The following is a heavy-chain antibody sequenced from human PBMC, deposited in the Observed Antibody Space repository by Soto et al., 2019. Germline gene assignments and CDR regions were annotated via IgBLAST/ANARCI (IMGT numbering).Heavy chain of an antibody. V-gene: IGHV3-21*01. D-gene: IGHD1-26*01. J-gene: IGHJ5*02. CDR1: GFTFSSYS. CDR2: ISSSSSYI. Sequence: EVQLVESGGGLVKPGGSLRLSCAASGFTFSSYSMNWVRQAPGKGLEWVSSISSSSSYIYYADSVKGRFTISRDNANNSLYLQMNSLRAEDTAVYYCARGGEWELQGGFDPWGQGTLVTVSS. CDR3: ARGGEWELQGGFDP.